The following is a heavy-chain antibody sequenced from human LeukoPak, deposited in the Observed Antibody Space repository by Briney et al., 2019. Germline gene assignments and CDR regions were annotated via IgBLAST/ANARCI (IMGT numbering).Heavy chain of an antibody. V-gene: IGHV4-34*01. D-gene: IGHD3-10*01. Sequence: SETLSLTCAVYGGSFSGYYWSWIRQPPGKGLEWIGEINHSGSTNYNPSLKSRVTISVDTSKNQFSLKLSSVTAADTAVYYCARQGSGSYFLAYYYYMDVWGKGTTVTISS. J-gene: IGHJ6*03. CDR1: GGSFSGYY. CDR2: INHSGST. CDR3: ARQGSGSYFLAYYYYMDV.